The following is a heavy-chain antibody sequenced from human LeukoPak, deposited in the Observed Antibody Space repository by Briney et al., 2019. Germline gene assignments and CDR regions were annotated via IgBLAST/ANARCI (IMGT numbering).Heavy chain of an antibody. CDR2: ISSSSSYI. CDR1: GFTFSSYS. D-gene: IGHD2-15*01. V-gene: IGHV3-21*01. Sequence: GGSLRLSCAASGFTFSSYSMNWVRQAPGKGLEWVSSISSSSSYIYYADSVRGRFTISRDNAKNSLYLQMNSLRAEDTAVYYCARDLLAPTLDYWGQGTLVSVSS. J-gene: IGHJ4*02. CDR3: ARDLLAPTLDY.